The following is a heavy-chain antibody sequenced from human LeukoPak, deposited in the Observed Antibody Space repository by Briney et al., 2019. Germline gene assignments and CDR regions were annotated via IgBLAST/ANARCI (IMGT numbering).Heavy chain of an antibody. CDR2: INQSGTT. CDR3: ARGRMPVPGEYELQPPLW. V-gene: IGHV4-34*01. J-gene: IGHJ4*02. D-gene: IGHD1-1*01. CDR1: GGSFSGYY. Sequence: SGTLSLTCAVYGGSFSGYYWSWIRQAPGKGLEWIGEINQSGTTNYNPSLKSRVTISVDTSKNQFSLRLSSVTAADTAMYYCARGRMPVPGEYELQPPLWWGQGTLVTVSS.